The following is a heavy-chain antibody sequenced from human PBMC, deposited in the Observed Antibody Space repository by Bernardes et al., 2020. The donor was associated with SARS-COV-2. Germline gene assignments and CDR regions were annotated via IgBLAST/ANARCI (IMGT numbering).Heavy chain of an antibody. V-gene: IGHV4-34*01. J-gene: IGHJ6*02. CDR1: GGSFSGYY. D-gene: IGHD3-10*01. CDR3: ARGAAGYYGSGSPSRPDV. CDR2: INHSGST. Sequence: SETLSLTCAVYGGSFSGYYWSWIRQPPGKGLEWIGEINHSGSTNYNPSLKSRVTISVDTSKNQFSLKLSSVTAADTAVYYCARGAAGYYGSGSPSRPDVWGQGTTVTVSS.